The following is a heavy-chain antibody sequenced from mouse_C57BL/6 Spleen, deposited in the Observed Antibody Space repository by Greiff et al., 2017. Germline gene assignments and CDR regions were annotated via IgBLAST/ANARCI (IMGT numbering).Heavy chain of an antibody. CDR3: ARDRIRTGEDYFDY. CDR2: ISYDGSN. D-gene: IGHD4-1*01. V-gene: IGHV3-6*01. Sequence: EVQLQESGPGLVKPSQSLSLTCSVTGYSITSGYYWNWIRQFPGNKLEWMGYISYDGSNNYNPSLKNRISITRDTSKNQFFLKLNSVTTEDTATYYCARDRIRTGEDYFDYWGQGTTLTVSS. J-gene: IGHJ2*01. CDR1: GYSITSGYY.